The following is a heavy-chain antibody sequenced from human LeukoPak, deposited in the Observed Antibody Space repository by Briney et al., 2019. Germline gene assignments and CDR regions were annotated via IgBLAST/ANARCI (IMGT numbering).Heavy chain of an antibody. CDR2: IYTSGST. V-gene: IGHV4-4*07. D-gene: IGHD3-22*01. Sequence: SETLSLTCTVSGGSISSYYWSWIRQPAGKGLEWIGRIYTSGSTNYNPSLKSRFTMSVDTSKNQFSLKLSSVTAADTAVYYCARRGQITMRVAHLYYFDYWGQGTLVTVSS. CDR3: ARRGQITMRVAHLYYFDY. CDR1: GGSISSYY. J-gene: IGHJ4*02.